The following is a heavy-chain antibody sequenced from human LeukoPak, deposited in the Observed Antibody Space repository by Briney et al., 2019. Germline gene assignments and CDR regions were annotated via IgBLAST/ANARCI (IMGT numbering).Heavy chain of an antibody. D-gene: IGHD3-22*01. CDR3: ARDSSGYQ. Sequence: SETLSLTCTVSGGSISSHYWSWIRQPPGKGLEWIGYIYYSGSTNYNPSLKSRVTISVDTSKNQSSLKLSSVTAADTAVYYCARDSSGYQWGQGTLVTVSS. CDR1: GGSISSHY. V-gene: IGHV4-59*11. CDR2: IYYSGST. J-gene: IGHJ4*02.